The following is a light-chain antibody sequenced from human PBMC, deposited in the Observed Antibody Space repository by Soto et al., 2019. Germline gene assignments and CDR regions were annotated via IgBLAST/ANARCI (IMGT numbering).Light chain of an antibody. V-gene: IGKV1-6*01. Sequence: AIQMTQSPSSLSASVGDRVTITCRASEFIRNDLGWYQQKPGKAPKLLIYAASILQSGVPSRFSGSGYGTDFTLTISSLQPEDIATYFCLQDYIYPRAFGQGTKLEIK. CDR3: LQDYIYPRA. CDR1: EFIRND. CDR2: AAS. J-gene: IGKJ2*01.